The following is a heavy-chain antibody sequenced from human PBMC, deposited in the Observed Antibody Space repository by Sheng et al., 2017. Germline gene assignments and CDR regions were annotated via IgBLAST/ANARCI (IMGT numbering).Heavy chain of an antibody. J-gene: IGHJ4*01. V-gene: IGHV3-48*03. CDR1: GFTFSNNE. CDR3: VQGNCGIDCYRR. Sequence: EVQLVESGGGLVQPGGSLTLSCATSGFTFSNNEMNWVRQAPGKGPEWLAYISSSGGTINYADSVMGRFTISRDDAKTSLYLQMNSLRADDTAAYYCVQGNCGIDCYRRWGHGTLVTVSS. CDR2: ISSSGGTI. D-gene: IGHD2-21*01.